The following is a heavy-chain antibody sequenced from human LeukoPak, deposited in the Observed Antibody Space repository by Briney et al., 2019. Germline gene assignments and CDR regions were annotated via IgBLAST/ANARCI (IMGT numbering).Heavy chain of an antibody. CDR1: GFTFSSYG. Sequence: GRSLRLSCAASGFTFSSYGMHWVRKAPGKGLEWVAVISYDGSNKYYADSVKGRLTISRDNSKDTLYLQMDSLRAEDTAIYYCAKGSSGGRPYYFDYWGQGTLVTVSS. CDR2: ISYDGSNK. D-gene: IGHD3-22*01. J-gene: IGHJ4*02. V-gene: IGHV3-30*18. CDR3: AKGSSGGRPYYFDY.